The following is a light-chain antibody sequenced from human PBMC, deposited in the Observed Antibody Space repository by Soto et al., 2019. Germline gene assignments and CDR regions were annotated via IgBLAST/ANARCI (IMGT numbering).Light chain of an antibody. J-gene: IGKJ1*01. CDR3: QLYGTSPLT. Sequence: IVLTQSPGTLPLSPGERATLSCRASQSVRGGYLAWYQHKPGQAPRLLIYGSSSSATGIPDRFSGSGSGTDFTLTINGLAPEEFAVYSGQLYGTSPLTFGQGTKVEIK. V-gene: IGKV3-20*01. CDR2: GSS. CDR1: QSVRGGY.